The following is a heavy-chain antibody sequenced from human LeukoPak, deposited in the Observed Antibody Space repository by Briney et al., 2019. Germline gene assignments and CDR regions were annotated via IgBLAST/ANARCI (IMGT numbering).Heavy chain of an antibody. CDR2: IRNKANGYTT. Sequence: PGGSLRLSCAASGFIFSDHYMDWVRQAPGKGLEWVGRIRNKANGYTTEYAASVKGRFTISRDDSTNSLYLQMNSLKTEDTAVYFCARTYSGSWDSTYFDYWGQGTLVTVSS. CDR3: ARTYSGSWDSTYFDY. V-gene: IGHV3-72*01. D-gene: IGHD6-13*01. J-gene: IGHJ4*02. CDR1: GFIFSDHY.